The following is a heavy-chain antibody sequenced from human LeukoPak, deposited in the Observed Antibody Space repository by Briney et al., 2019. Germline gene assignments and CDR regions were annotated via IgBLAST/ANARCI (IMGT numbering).Heavy chain of an antibody. D-gene: IGHD3-22*01. Sequence: GGSLRLSCAASGFTFSSYWMSWVRQAPGKGLEWVANIKQDGSEKYYVDSVKGRFTISRDNAKNSLYLQMNSLRAEDTAVYYCARGDYYDSSGYYPDYWGQGTLVTVSS. CDR2: IKQDGSEK. V-gene: IGHV3-7*04. J-gene: IGHJ4*02. CDR1: GFTFSSYW. CDR3: ARGDYYDSSGYYPDY.